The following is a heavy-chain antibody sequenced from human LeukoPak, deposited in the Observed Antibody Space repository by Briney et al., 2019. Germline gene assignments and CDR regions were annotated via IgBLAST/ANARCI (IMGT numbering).Heavy chain of an antibody. V-gene: IGHV3-30-3*01. Sequence: GGSLRLSCAASGFTFSSYAMHWVRQAPGKGLEWVAVISYDGSNKYYADSVKGRFTISRDNSKNTLYLQMNTLRAEDTAVYYCVKVRGSGNYGDYYSDYWGQGTLVTVSS. CDR3: VKVRGSGNYGDYYSDY. J-gene: IGHJ4*02. D-gene: IGHD3-10*01. CDR2: ISYDGSNK. CDR1: GFTFSSYA.